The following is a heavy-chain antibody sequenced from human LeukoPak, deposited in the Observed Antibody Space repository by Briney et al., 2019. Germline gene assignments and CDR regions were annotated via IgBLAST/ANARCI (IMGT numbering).Heavy chain of an antibody. V-gene: IGHV3-33*01. CDR3: ARDDYYDSSGYGY. J-gene: IGHJ4*02. D-gene: IGHD3-22*01. Sequence: HSGRSLRLSCAASGFTFSSYGMHWVRQAPGKGLEWVAVIWYDGSNKYYADSVKGRFTISRDNSKNTLYLQMNSLRAEDTAVYYCARDDYYDSSGYGYWGQGTLVTVSS. CDR2: IWYDGSNK. CDR1: GFTFSSYG.